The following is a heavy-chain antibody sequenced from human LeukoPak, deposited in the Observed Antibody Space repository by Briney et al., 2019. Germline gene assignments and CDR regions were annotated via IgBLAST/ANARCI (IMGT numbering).Heavy chain of an antibody. CDR3: ASIQVQDWFDP. Sequence: KSGGSLRLSCAASGFTFSDYYMSWIRQAPGKGLEWVSYISSSGSTIYYADSVKGRFTISRDNAKNSLYLQMNSLRAEDTAVYYCASIQVQDWFDPWGQGTLVTVSS. CDR1: GFTFSDYY. J-gene: IGHJ5*02. V-gene: IGHV3-11*01. CDR2: ISSSGSTI. D-gene: IGHD2-15*01.